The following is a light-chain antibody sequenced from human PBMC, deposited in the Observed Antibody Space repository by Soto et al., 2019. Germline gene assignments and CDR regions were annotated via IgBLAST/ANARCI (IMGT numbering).Light chain of an antibody. Sequence: IVLTQFPGTLSLSPGERATLSCRADQSVTTRLAWYQQKPGQAPRLLFSGAFNRATAIPDRFSASGSGTDFTLTISRLETEDFAMYYCQQYGGSPWTFGQGTRVDLK. CDR3: QQYGGSPWT. CDR1: QSVTTR. CDR2: GAF. V-gene: IGKV3-20*01. J-gene: IGKJ1*01.